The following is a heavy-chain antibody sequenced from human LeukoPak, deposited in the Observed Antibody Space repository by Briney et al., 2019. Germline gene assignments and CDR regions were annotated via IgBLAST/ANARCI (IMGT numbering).Heavy chain of an antibody. V-gene: IGHV1-18*01. D-gene: IGHD1-26*01. CDR2: ISAYNGNT. CDR3: ARGGAYYPCIDY. J-gene: IGHJ4*02. CDR1: GYTFTTTY. Sequence: GASLKVSCKASGYTFTTTYINWVRQAPGQGLEWMGWISAYNGNTNYAQQFQGRVTMTADSSTSTAYMDLTSLRSDDTAVYYCARGGAYYPCIDYWGQGTLVPVSS.